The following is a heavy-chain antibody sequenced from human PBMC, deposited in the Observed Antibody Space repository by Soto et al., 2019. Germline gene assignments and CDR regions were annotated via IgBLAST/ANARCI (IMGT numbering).Heavy chain of an antibody. CDR3: ASRGNYYASSDDYFY. CDR2: ITPTFTRT. Sequence: QVQLVQSGPEVKKPGSSVKVSCKASGDTFKNYVITWVRQAPGQGLEWMGGITPTFTRTDYAQKFQGRLTLTADESTSTVYMELTSLRSDDTAVYYCASRGNYYASSDDYFYWGQGTRVVVSS. V-gene: IGHV1-69*01. J-gene: IGHJ4*01. D-gene: IGHD3-10*01. CDR1: GDTFKNYV.